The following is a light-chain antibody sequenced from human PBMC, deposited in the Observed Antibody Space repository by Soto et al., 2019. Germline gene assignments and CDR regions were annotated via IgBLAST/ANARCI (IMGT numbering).Light chain of an antibody. CDR3: SSYTSSSTLI. CDR1: GSDVGGYDY. Sequence: QSALTQPASVSGSPGQSITISCTGTGSDVGGYDYVSWYQHHPGKAPKLMIFDVSTRPSGISIRFSGSKSGNTASLTISGLPAEDEADFYCSSYTSSSTLIFGGGTKVTVL. J-gene: IGLJ2*01. V-gene: IGLV2-14*03. CDR2: DVS.